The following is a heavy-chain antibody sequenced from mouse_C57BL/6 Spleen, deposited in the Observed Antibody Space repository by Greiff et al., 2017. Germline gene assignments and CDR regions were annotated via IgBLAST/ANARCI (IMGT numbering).Heavy chain of an antibody. J-gene: IGHJ3*01. Sequence: DVKLVESGPGLVKPSQSLSLTCSVTGYSITSGYYWNWIRQFPGNKLEWMGYISYDGSNNYNPSLKNRISITRDTSKNQFFLKLNSVTTEDTATYYCARDHYDYDGFAYWGQGTLVTVSA. V-gene: IGHV3-6*01. CDR2: ISYDGSN. D-gene: IGHD2-4*01. CDR1: GYSITSGYY. CDR3: ARDHYDYDGFAY.